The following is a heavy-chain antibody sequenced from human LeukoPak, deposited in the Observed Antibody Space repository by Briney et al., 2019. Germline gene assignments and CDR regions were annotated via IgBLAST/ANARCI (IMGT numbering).Heavy chain of an antibody. D-gene: IGHD2-2*01. J-gene: IGHJ6*02. V-gene: IGHV3-7*03. CDR3: ARAPKEGYCSSTSCYYYYYGMDV. CDR2: IKQDGSEK. Sequence: GGSLRLSCAASGFTFSTYWMSWVRQAPGMGLEWVGNIKQDGSEKYYVDSVKGRFTISRDNAKNSLSLQMNSLRAEDTAVYYCARAPKEGYCSSTSCYYYYYGMDVWGQGTTVTVSS. CDR1: GFTFSTYW.